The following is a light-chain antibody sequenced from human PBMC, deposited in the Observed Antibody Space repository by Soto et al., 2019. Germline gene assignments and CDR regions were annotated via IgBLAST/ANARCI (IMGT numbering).Light chain of an antibody. Sequence: QSVLTQPASVSGSPGQSITISCTGTSSDVGGYHYVSWYQQYPGKAPKVMIYDVSNRPSGVSNRFSGSKSGTTASLTISGLQAEDEADYYCSSYTSSITYGFGTGTKVTVL. V-gene: IGLV2-14*01. J-gene: IGLJ1*01. CDR3: SSYTSSITYG. CDR1: SSDVGGYHY. CDR2: DVS.